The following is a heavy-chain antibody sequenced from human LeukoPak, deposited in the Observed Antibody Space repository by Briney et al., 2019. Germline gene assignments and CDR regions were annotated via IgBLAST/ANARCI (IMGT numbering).Heavy chain of an antibody. V-gene: IGHV4-4*02. CDR2: IYHSGST. D-gene: IGHD4-23*01. CDR1: GGSVRSSNW. Sequence: SETLSLTCAVSGGSVRSSNWWSWVRQPPGKGLEWIGEIYHSGSTNYNPSLESRVTISVDESKNQLSLNLSSLTAADTAVYYCARNSRGFDPWGQGTLVTVSS. J-gene: IGHJ5*02. CDR3: ARNSRGFDP.